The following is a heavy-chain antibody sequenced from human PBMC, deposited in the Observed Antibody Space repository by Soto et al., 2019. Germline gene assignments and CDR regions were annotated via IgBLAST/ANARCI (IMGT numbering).Heavy chain of an antibody. D-gene: IGHD3-10*01. CDR2: IWYDGTKK. Sequence: QVQLVESGGGVVQPGRSLRLSCEVSGYSFSSYDMHWVRQAPGRGLEWVAVIWYDGTKKNYADPVKGRFTISRDDSKNMLYLQMNSLRVEDTAVYYCVRDGGSGIDYWGQGNLVTVSS. CDR1: GYSFSSYD. CDR3: VRDGGSGIDY. J-gene: IGHJ4*02. V-gene: IGHV3-33*01.